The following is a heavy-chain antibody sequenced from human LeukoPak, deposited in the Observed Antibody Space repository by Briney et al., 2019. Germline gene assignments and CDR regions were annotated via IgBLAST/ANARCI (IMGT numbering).Heavy chain of an antibody. D-gene: IGHD3-10*01. CDR2: ISSYDGNT. V-gene: IGHV1-18*01. CDR3: ARDMMVRGRDYYGMDV. CDR1: GYAFSSYG. Sequence: ASVKVSCKASGYAFSSYGFSWVRQALGQGLEWMGWISSYDGNTKSVDKLQGRVTMTTDTSTSTAYMELRSLRSDDTAVYYCARDMMVRGRDYYGMDVWGQGTTVTVSS. J-gene: IGHJ6*02.